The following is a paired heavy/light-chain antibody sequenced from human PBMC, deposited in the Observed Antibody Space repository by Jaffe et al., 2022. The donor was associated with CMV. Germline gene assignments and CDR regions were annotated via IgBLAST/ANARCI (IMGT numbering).Heavy chain of an antibody. D-gene: IGHD3-3*01. J-gene: IGHJ4*02. V-gene: IGHV3-23*01. CDR3: AKSLTTEWLGGYFDY. CDR2: ISGTGSST. CDR1: GFTFASYA. Sequence: VQLLESGGASIQAGGSLRLSCEASGFTFASYAINWVRQAPGRGLEWVAEISGTGSSTYYAGSVEGRFTISRDNFKKTVFLQMDSLRAEDTAVYYCAKSLTTEWLGGYFDYWGQGTLVTVSS.
Light chain of an antibody. CDR2: DST. CDR3: QQRGRWPLT. CDR1: QSVSSS. Sequence: EIVLTQSPATLSLSPGESATLSCRASQSVSSSLAWYQQKPGQAPSLLIYDSTTRAPGIPGRFSGDGSGTDFTLTITNLEPEDFAVYHCQQRGRWPLTFGGGTAVEMK. V-gene: IGKV3-11*01. J-gene: IGKJ4*01.